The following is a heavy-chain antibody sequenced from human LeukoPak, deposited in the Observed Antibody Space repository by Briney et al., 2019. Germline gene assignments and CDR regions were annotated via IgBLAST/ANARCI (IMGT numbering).Heavy chain of an antibody. CDR2: IRSKVYDETT. D-gene: IGHD4/OR15-4a*01. CDR3: GRVGGAKEPYFYYMDV. J-gene: IGHJ6*03. Sequence: GGSLRLSCTTSGFNFGHYAMTWVRQAPGTGLEWVGSIRSKVYDETTENAASVKGRFTISRDDSKSIAYLQMNSLKTEDTAVYYCGRVGGAKEPYFYYMDVWGKGTTVTVSS. V-gene: IGHV3-49*04. CDR1: GFNFGHYA.